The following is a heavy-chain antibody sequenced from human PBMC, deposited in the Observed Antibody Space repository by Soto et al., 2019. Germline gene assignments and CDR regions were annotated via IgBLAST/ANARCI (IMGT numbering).Heavy chain of an antibody. J-gene: IGHJ4*02. V-gene: IGHV3-72*01. CDR2: TRNKANSYTT. D-gene: IGHD6-19*01. Sequence: EVQLVESGGGLVQPGGSLRLSCAASGFTFSDHYMDWVRQAPGKGLEWVGRTRNKANSYTTEYAAPVKSRFTISRDDSEHSLYLQMNSLKTEDTAVYYCARTRSGWYLDYWGQGTLVTVSS. CDR1: GFTFSDHY. CDR3: ARTRSGWYLDY.